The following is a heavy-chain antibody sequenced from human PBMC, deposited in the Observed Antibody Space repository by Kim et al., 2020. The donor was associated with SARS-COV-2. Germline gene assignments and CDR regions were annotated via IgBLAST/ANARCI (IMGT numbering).Heavy chain of an antibody. CDR3: ASTGPIAAAGTDYYYGMDV. CDR2: IDPSDSYT. Sequence: GESLKISCKGSGYSFTSYWISWVRQMPGKGLEWMGRIDPSDSYTNYSPSFQGHVTISADKSISTAYLQWSSLKASDTAMYYCASTGPIAAAGTDYYYGMDVWGQGTTVTVSS. CDR1: GYSFTSYW. V-gene: IGHV5-10-1*01. J-gene: IGHJ6*02. D-gene: IGHD6-13*01.